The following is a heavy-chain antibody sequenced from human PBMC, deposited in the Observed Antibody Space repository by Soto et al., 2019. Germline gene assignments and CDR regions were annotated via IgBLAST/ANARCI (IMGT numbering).Heavy chain of an antibody. CDR3: ARDLSRYGVTSGRDY. V-gene: IGHV1-18*01. Sequence: QVPLVQSGTEVKKPGASVRVSCKTSGYTFISSGISWVRQAPGQGLEWMGWISPYDGKTHSAQKFQGRVTMTTDTSTGTAYMEVRSLTSDDTAVYYCARDLSRYGVTSGRDYWGQGTLVTVSS. CDR1: GYTFISSG. D-gene: IGHD5-18*01. J-gene: IGHJ4*02. CDR2: ISPYDGKT.